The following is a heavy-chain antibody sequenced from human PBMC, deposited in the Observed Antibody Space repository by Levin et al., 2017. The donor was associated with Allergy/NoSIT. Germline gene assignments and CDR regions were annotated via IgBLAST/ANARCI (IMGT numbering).Heavy chain of an antibody. V-gene: IGHV3-74*01. Sequence: ETLSLTCAASGFTFSSYWMHWVRQAPGKGLVWVSRINSDGSSTSYADSVKGRCTISRDNAKNTLYLQMNSLSAEDTAVYYCASPYYDILTGYSEAFDIWGQGTMVTVSS. CDR2: INSDGSST. D-gene: IGHD3-9*01. J-gene: IGHJ3*02. CDR1: GFTFSSYW. CDR3: ASPYYDILTGYSEAFDI.